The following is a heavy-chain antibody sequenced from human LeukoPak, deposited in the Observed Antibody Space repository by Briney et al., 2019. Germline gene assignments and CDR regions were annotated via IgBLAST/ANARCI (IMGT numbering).Heavy chain of an antibody. Sequence: SETLSLTCTVSGGSISSYYWSWIRQPPGKGLEWIGYIYYSGSTNYNPSLKSRVTISVDTSKNQFSLKLSSVTAADTAVYYCARDSSRSKFDYWGQGTLVTVSS. CDR3: ARDSSRSKFDY. CDR2: IYYSGST. V-gene: IGHV4-59*01. CDR1: GGSISSYY. J-gene: IGHJ4*02. D-gene: IGHD2-2*01.